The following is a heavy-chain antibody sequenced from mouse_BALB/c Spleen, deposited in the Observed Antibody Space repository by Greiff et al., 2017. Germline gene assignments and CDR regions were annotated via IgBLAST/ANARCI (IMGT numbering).Heavy chain of an antibody. V-gene: IGHV14-3*02. CDR3: APFYYDYSLFAY. Sequence: VQLQQSGAELVKPGASVKLSCTASGFNIKDTYMHWVKQRPEQGLEWIGRIDPANGNTKYDPKFQGKATITADTSSNTAYLQLSSLTSEDTAVYYCAPFYYDYSLFAYWGQGTLVTVSA. J-gene: IGHJ3*01. CDR1: GFNIKDTY. D-gene: IGHD2-4*01. CDR2: IDPANGNT.